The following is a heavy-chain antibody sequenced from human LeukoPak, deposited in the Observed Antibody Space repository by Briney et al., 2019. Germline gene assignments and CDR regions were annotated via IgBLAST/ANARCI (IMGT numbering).Heavy chain of an antibody. V-gene: IGHV3-43*01. CDR1: GFTFDGYA. J-gene: IGHJ4*02. D-gene: IGHD6-6*01. CDR2: ISCGGGST. Sequence: GGSLRLSCAASGFTFDGYAMHWVRQAPGKGLEWVSFISCGGGSTYYADSVKGRFTISRDNSKNSLYLQMNSLRTEDTALYYCAKDNPHSIALDFWGQETLVTVSS. CDR3: AKDNPHSIALDF.